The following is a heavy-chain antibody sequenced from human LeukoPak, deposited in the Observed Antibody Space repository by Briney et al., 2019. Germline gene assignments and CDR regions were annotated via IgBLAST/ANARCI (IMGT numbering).Heavy chain of an antibody. CDR3: AKDRGPPGVADAPTPIYSFDS. CDR2: IYHSGNT. Sequence: SGTLSLTCAISGGSISSSNWWTWVRQPPGKALEWIGEIYHSGNTNYNPSLNSRVTISVDKSKNQFSLRLTSVTAADTAVYYCAKDRGPPGVADAPTPIYSFDSWGQGTLVTVSS. D-gene: IGHD6-19*01. CDR1: GGSISSSNW. V-gene: IGHV4-4*02. J-gene: IGHJ4*02.